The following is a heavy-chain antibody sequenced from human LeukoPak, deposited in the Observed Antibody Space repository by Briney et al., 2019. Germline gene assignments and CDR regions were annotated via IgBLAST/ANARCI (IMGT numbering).Heavy chain of an antibody. V-gene: IGHV3-30-3*01. CDR3: ARAFIAARPGGPSDY. D-gene: IGHD6-6*01. CDR2: ISYDGSNK. J-gene: IGHJ4*02. CDR1: GFTFSSYA. Sequence: GGSLRLSCAASGFTFSSYAMHWVRQAPGKGLEWVAVISYDGSNKYYADSVKGRFTISRDNSKNTLYLQMNSLRAEDTAVYYCARAFIAARPGGPSDYWGQGTLVTVSP.